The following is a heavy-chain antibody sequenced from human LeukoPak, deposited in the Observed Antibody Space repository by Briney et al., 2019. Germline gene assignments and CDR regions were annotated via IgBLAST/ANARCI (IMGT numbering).Heavy chain of an antibody. CDR1: GGSFSGYY. D-gene: IGHD3-16*02. CDR3: ARVRSYRLVWAFDI. Sequence: SETLSLTCAVYGGSFSGYYWSWIRQPPGKGLEWIGEINHSGSTNYNPSLKSRVTISVDTSKNQFSLKLSSVTAADTAVYYCARVRSYRLVWAFDIWGQGTMVTVSP. CDR2: INHSGST. J-gene: IGHJ3*02. V-gene: IGHV4-34*01.